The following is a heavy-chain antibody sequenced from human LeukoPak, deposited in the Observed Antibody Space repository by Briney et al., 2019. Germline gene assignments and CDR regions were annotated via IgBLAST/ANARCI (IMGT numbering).Heavy chain of an antibody. V-gene: IGHV4-59*12. CDR3: ARDQSLWFGGLVDV. CDR2: LYYSGST. J-gene: IGHJ6*02. Sequence: KPSETLSLTCNVSGISISTYYWTWIRQPPGQGLEWIGYLYYSGSTKYNPSLKSRVTISVDTSKNQFSLKLSSVTAADTAVYYCARDQSLWFGGLVDVWGQGTTVTVSS. D-gene: IGHD3-10*01. CDR1: GISISTYY.